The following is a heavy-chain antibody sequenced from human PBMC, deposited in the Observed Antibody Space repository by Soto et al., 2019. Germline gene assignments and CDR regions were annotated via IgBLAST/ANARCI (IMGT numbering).Heavy chain of an antibody. Sequence: SETLSLTCTVSGGSISSYYWSWIRQPPGKGLEWIGYIYYSGSTNYNPSLKSRVTISVDTSKNQFSLKLSSVTAADTAVYYCAREGSYGGNSYFDYWGQGTLVTVS. CDR2: IYYSGST. CDR1: GGSISSYY. D-gene: IGHD4-17*01. V-gene: IGHV4-59*01. J-gene: IGHJ4*02. CDR3: AREGSYGGNSYFDY.